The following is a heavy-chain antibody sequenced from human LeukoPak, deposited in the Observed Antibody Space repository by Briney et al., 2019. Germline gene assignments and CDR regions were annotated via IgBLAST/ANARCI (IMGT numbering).Heavy chain of an antibody. J-gene: IGHJ2*01. CDR2: IRYDGSNK. Sequence: GRSLRLSCAASGFTFRSYAMHWVRQAPGKGLEWVAFIRYDGSNKYYADSVKGRFTISRDNSKNTLYLQMNSLRAEDTAVYYCAKGRYSSSWYFDLWGRGTLVTVSS. V-gene: IGHV3-30*02. D-gene: IGHD6-13*01. CDR1: GFTFRSYA. CDR3: AKGRYSSSWYFDL.